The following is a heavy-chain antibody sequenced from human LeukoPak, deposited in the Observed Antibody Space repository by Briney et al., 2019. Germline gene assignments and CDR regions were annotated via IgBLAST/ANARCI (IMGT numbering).Heavy chain of an antibody. CDR3: ARRSSANWFDP. Sequence: PSETLSLTCTVSGGSISSYYWSWIRQPPGKGLEWIGYIYYSGSTNYNPSLKSRVTISVDRSKKQFSLKLSSVTAADTAVYYCARRSSANWFDPWGQGTLVTVSS. CDR2: IYYSGST. V-gene: IGHV4-59*08. CDR1: GGSISSYY. J-gene: IGHJ5*02. D-gene: IGHD3-22*01.